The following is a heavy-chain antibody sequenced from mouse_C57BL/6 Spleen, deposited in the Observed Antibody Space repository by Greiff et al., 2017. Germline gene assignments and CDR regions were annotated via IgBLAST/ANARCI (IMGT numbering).Heavy chain of an antibody. CDR3: ARSFITTGTYAMDY. Sequence: QVQLLQPGAELVKPGASLKLSCPASGYPFTSYWMHWVKQRPGRGLEWIGRIDPNSGGTKYNEKFKCKATLTVDKPACTAYMQLSNLTSEDSAVYYCARSFITTGTYAMDYWGQGTSVTVSS. V-gene: IGHV1-72*01. CDR1: GYPFTSYW. CDR2: IDPNSGGT. D-gene: IGHD1-1*01. J-gene: IGHJ4*01.